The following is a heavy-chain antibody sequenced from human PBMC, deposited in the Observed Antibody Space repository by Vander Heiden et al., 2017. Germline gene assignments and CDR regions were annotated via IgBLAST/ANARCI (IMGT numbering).Heavy chain of an antibody. J-gene: IGHJ6*02. V-gene: IGHV2-5*02. CDR1: GFSITTTGVG. Sequence: QITLKESGPTLVKPTETLTLTCTLSGFSITTTGVGVGWIRQPPGKALEWLAVIYWDDDKRYSASLRSRLTITKDTYRNQVVLTVANMDPVDTGTYYCAGTQKAASAYYSMEVWGQGTTVTVSS. CDR3: AGTQKAASAYYSMEV. D-gene: IGHD3-10*01. CDR2: IYWDDDK.